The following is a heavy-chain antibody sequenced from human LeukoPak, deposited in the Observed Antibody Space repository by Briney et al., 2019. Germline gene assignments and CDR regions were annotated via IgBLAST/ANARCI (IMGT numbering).Heavy chain of an antibody. Sequence: PGGSLTLSCAASGFSFSDYRMVWVRQAPGKGLVWVSNTKTDGSVTNYADSVKGRSTISRDNAKNTLYLQMNSLRAEDTAVYYCGRDNNYKVDVWGKGTTVTVSS. D-gene: IGHD4-11*01. V-gene: IGHV3-74*01. CDR2: TKTDGSVT. CDR1: GFSFSDYR. J-gene: IGHJ6*04. CDR3: GRDNNYKVDV.